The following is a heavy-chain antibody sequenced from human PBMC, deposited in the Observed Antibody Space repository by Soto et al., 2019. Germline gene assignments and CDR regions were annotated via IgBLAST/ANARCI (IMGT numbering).Heavy chain of an antibody. CDR1: GFTFSNAW. V-gene: IGHV3-15*01. J-gene: IGHJ4*02. D-gene: IGHD3-22*01. Sequence: GGSLRLSCAASGFTFSNAWMSWVRQAPGKGLEWVGRIKSNTEGATTDYAAPVKGRFTISRDDSKNTLYMQLNSLKTEDTALYYCTTAPHYFFDSGGYYPNDYWGQGTLVTVSS. CDR3: TTAPHYFFDSGGYYPNDY. CDR2: IKSNTEGATT.